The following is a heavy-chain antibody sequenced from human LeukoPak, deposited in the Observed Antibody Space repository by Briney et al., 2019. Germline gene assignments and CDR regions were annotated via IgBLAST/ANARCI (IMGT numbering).Heavy chain of an antibody. Sequence: SETLSLTCTVSGGSISSHYWSWIRQPPGKGLGWIGYIYYSGSTNYNPSLKSRVTMSVDTSKNQFSPKLSSVTAADTGVYYCARGYCSDGSCYPWDYWGQGTLVTVSS. V-gene: IGHV4-59*11. CDR2: IYYSGST. CDR1: GGSISSHY. CDR3: ARGYCSDGSCYPWDY. D-gene: IGHD2-15*01. J-gene: IGHJ4*02.